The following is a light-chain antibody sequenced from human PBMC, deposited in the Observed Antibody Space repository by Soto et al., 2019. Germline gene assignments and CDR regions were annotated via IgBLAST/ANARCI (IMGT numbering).Light chain of an antibody. V-gene: IGKV3-11*01. CDR1: QSVSRY. CDR2: DAS. CDR3: QQRSNWPPLT. Sequence: EIVLTQSPATLSLSPGERATLSCRASQSVSRYLAWYQQKPGQAPRLLIYDASNRATGIPARFSGSGSGTDFTLTISSLEPEDLAVYYCQQRSNWPPLTFGGGTKVDIK. J-gene: IGKJ4*01.